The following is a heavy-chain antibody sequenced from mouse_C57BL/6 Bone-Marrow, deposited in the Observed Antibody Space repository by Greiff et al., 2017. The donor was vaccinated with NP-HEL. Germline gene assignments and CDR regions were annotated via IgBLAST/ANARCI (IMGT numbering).Heavy chain of an antibody. V-gene: IGHV6-3*01. J-gene: IGHJ1*03. D-gene: IGHD4-1*01. Sequence: EVKLMESGGGLVQPGGSMKLSCVASGFTFSNYWMNWVRQSPEKGLEWVAQIRLKSDNYATHYAESVKGRFTISRDDSKSSVYLQMNNLRAEDTGIYYCTERTGNWYFDVWGTGTTVTVSS. CDR1: GFTFSNYW. CDR3: TERTGNWYFDV. CDR2: IRLKSDNYAT.